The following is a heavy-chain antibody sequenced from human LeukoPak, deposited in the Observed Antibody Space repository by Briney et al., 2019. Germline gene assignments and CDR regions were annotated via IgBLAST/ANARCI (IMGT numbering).Heavy chain of an antibody. D-gene: IGHD3-10*01. Sequence: GGSLRLSCAASGFTFSSYAMSWVRQAPGKGLEWVSAISGSGGSTYYADSVKGRFTISRDNSKNTLYLQMNSLRAEDTAVYYCARAGYGSGSYYKVFGYYFDYWGQGTLVTVSS. CDR2: ISGSGGST. J-gene: IGHJ4*02. CDR1: GFTFSSYA. V-gene: IGHV3-23*01. CDR3: ARAGYGSGSYYKVFGYYFDY.